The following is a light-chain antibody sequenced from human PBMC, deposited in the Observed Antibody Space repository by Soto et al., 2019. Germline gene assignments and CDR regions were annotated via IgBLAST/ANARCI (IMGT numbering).Light chain of an antibody. CDR2: ANN. CDR1: SSNIGAGYD. Sequence: QSVLTQPPSVSGAPGQRVTISCTGSSSNIGAGYDVHWYQQLPETAPKLLIYANNNRPSGVPDRFSGSKSGTSPSLAITGLQAEDEADYYCQSFDSTLGGSVFGGGTKLTVL. V-gene: IGLV1-40*01. J-gene: IGLJ3*02. CDR3: QSFDSTLGGSV.